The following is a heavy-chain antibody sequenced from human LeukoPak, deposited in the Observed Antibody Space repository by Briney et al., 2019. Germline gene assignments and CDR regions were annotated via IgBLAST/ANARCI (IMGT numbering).Heavy chain of an antibody. J-gene: IGHJ4*02. CDR3: TKNSGRYRLDY. CDR1: GFTFSSYW. CDR2: TKEHGSEK. D-gene: IGHD6-19*01. V-gene: IGHV3-7*01. Sequence: GGSLRLSCTASGFTFSSYWMTWVRQAPAKGLEWVANTKEHGSEKGYEDSVKGRFTISRDNAKNTLYLQMNSLRVDDTAVYYCTKNSGRYRLDYWGQGSLVTVPS.